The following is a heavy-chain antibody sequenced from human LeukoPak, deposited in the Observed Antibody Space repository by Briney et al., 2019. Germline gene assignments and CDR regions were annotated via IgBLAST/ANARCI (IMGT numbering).Heavy chain of an antibody. D-gene: IGHD3-22*01. Sequence: GRSLRLSCAASGFTLSRYWMHWVRQAPGKGLVWVSRINGDGSTTSYADSVKGGFTISRDNAKNTLYLQMDSLRAEDTAVYYCATGNYYDSRGYYTFGHWGQGTLVTVSS. CDR3: ATGNYYDSRGYYTFGH. V-gene: IGHV3-74*01. CDR1: GFTLSRYW. J-gene: IGHJ1*01. CDR2: INGDGSTT.